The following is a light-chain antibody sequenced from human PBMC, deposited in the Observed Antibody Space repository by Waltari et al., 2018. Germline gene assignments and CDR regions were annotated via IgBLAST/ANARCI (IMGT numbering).Light chain of an antibody. Sequence: QSALTQPASVSGSPGQSSTISCTGTSSDVGTYTSVPWYQQHPGNGPKLIIYEVNKRSSGVSNRVSGSKSGNTASLTISGLQTEDEADYYCSSYTGWIYVFGSGTKVTVL. CDR3: SSYTGWIYV. CDR1: SSDVGTYTS. CDR2: EVN. J-gene: IGLJ1*01. V-gene: IGLV2-14*02.